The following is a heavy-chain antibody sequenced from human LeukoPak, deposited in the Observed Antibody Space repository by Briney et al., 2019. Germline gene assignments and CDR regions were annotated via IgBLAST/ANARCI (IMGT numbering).Heavy chain of an antibody. CDR3: ARDTSRDGYKAFDY. J-gene: IGHJ4*02. CDR1: GFTFDDYG. D-gene: IGHD5-24*01. CDR2: INWNGGST. V-gene: IGHV3-20*04. Sequence: GGSLRLSCAASGFTFDDYGMSWVRQAPGKGLEWVSGINWNGGSTGYADSVKGRFTISRDNAKNSLYLQMNSLRAEDTALYYCARDTSRDGYKAFDYWGQGTLVTVSS.